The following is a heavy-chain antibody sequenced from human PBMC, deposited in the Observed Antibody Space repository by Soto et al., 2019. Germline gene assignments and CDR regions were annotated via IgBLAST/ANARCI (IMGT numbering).Heavy chain of an antibody. CDR2: IYYSGST. Sequence: SETLSLTCTVSGGSISSYYWSWIRQPPGKELKRIGDIYYSGSTNYIPSLTSRVTISVDTSKNQFSLKRSSVTAVVTAVYYCARVKNGWYFDCWGQGTLVPVSS. J-gene: IGHJ4*02. CDR1: GGSISSYY. CDR3: ARVKNGWYFDC. V-gene: IGHV4-59*01. D-gene: IGHD2-15*01.